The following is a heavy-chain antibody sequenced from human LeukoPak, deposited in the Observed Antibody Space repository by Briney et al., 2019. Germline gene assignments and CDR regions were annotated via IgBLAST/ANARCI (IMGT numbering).Heavy chain of an antibody. CDR2: IYRGGST. Sequence: HPGGSLRLSCAASGFTVSSNYMSWVRQAPGKGLEWVSVIYRGGSTYYADSVKGRFTISRDNSKNTLYLQMNSLRAEDTAVYYCARDDSSGYYRTAYYYYGMDVWGQGTTVTVSS. J-gene: IGHJ6*02. CDR1: GFTVSSNY. D-gene: IGHD3-22*01. V-gene: IGHV3-66*01. CDR3: ARDDSSGYYRTAYYYYGMDV.